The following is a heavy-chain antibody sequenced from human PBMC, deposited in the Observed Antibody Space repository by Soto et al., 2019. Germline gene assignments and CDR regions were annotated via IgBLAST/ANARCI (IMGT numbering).Heavy chain of an antibody. D-gene: IGHD3-3*01. CDR3: ARDDFWSGYGYYGMDV. J-gene: IGHJ6*02. CDR2: ISSSSGSI. V-gene: IGHV3-48*02. Sequence: GSLRLSCAASGFTFSSYNMNWVRQAPGKGLEWVSYISSSSGSIYYAVSVKGRFTISRDNAKNSLYLQMNSLRDEDTAVYYCARDDFWSGYGYYGMDVWGQGTRVTVSS. CDR1: GFTFSSYN.